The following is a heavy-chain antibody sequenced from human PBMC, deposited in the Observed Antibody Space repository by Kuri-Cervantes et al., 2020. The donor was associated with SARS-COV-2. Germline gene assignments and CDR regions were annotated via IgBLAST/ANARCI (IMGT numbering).Heavy chain of an antibody. V-gene: IGHV4-39*01. CDR3: ARQRGRNYYMDV. Sequence: GSLRLSCTVSGGSISSSSYYWGWIRQPPGKGLEWIGSIYYSGSTYYNPSLKSRVTISVDTSKNQFFLKLSSVTAADTAVYYCARQRGRNYYMDVWGKGTTVTVSS. CDR2: IYYSGST. D-gene: IGHD1-1*01. CDR1: GGSISSSSYY. J-gene: IGHJ6*03.